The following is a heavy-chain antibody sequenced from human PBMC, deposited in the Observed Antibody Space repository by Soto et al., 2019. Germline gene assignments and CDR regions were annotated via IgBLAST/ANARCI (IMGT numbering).Heavy chain of an antibody. Sequence: VPLVESGGGSVQPGGSLRLSCVASGITFSGYWMHWVRQVPGKGLVWVARVDSAGSGTSYADSVKGRVTISRDNAKNTLSLQMDSPRVEDTAVYYCATVFEHWGQGIPVTVSS. CDR1: GITFSGYW. V-gene: IGHV3-74*01. J-gene: IGHJ4*02. CDR2: VDSAGSGT. CDR3: ATVFEH.